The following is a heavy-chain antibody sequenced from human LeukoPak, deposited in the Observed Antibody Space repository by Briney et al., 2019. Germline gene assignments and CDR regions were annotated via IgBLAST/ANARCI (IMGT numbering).Heavy chain of an antibody. CDR1: GITFSNYA. V-gene: IGHV3-23*01. J-gene: IGHJ6*02. CDR2: ISGSAHKI. CDR3: AKDPLWNSGYDLDVSFGMDV. D-gene: IGHD5-12*01. Sequence: QTGGSPRLSCVASGITFSNYAVSWVRQAPEKGLDWVSVISGSAHKIRYADSVKGRFTISRDNSENIVYLQMNNLRAEDTAVYYCAKDPLWNSGYDLDVSFGMDVWGQGTTVTVSS.